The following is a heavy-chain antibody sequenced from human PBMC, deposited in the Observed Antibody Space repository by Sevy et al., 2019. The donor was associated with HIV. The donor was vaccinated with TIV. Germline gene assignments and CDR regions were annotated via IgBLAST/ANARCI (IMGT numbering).Heavy chain of an antibody. CDR3: AKLVLGYLDHVDY. CDR2: ISESGGRT. D-gene: IGHD3-9*01. J-gene: IGHJ4*02. V-gene: IGHV3-23*01. Sequence: GGSLRLSCAASGLTFSNYAMTWVRQAPGKGLEWVSGISESGGRTYYADSVKGRFTISRDNSKNTLYLQMNSLRAEDTAVYFCAKLVLGYLDHVDYWGQGTLVTVSS. CDR1: GLTFSNYA.